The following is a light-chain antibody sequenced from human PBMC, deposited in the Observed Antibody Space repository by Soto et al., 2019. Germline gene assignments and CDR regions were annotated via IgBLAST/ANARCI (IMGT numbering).Light chain of an antibody. CDR1: QIVSSY. J-gene: IGKJ4*01. CDR3: HQYYSSPTT. CDR2: GAS. V-gene: IGKV3-20*01. Sequence: EIVMTQSPATLSVSPGERATLSCRASQIVSSYLAWYQQKPGQAPRLLIYGASTRATGIPDRFSGSGSGTDFTLTIDRLEPEDFAVYYCHQYYSSPTTFGGGAKVDI.